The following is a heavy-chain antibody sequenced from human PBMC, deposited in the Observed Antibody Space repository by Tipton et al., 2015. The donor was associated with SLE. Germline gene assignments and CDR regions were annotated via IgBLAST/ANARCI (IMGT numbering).Heavy chain of an antibody. CDR1: GFTFSDYY. D-gene: IGHD6-13*01. J-gene: IGHJ4*02. CDR3: ASGYSSSWYYFDY. V-gene: IGHV3-53*04. CDR2: IYSGGST. Sequence: VQLVQSGGDLVKPGGSLRLSCAASGFTFSDYYMTWIRQAPGEGLEWVSVIYSGGSTYYADSVKGRFTISRDNSKNTLYLQMNSLRAEDTAVYYCASGYSSSWYYFDYWGQGTLVTVSS.